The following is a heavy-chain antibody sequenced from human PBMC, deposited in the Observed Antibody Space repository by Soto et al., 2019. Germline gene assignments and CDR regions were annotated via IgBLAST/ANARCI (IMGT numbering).Heavy chain of an antibody. CDR1: GFTFDDYA. CDR3: AKGRDSSSSSWFDP. CDR2: ISWNSGSI. Sequence: EVQLVESGGGLVQPGRSLTLSCAASGFTFDDYAMHWVRQAPGKGLEWVSGISWNSGSIGYADSVQGRFTISRDNAKTSLYLQMNSLRAEDTAFYYCAKGRDSSSSSWFDPWGQGPLVTVS. J-gene: IGHJ5*02. V-gene: IGHV3-9*01. D-gene: IGHD6-6*01.